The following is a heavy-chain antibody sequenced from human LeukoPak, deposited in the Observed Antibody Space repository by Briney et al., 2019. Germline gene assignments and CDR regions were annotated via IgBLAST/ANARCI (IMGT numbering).Heavy chain of an antibody. CDR2: ISGSGGST. CDR1: GFTFSSYA. CDR3: ARGGGPHMVRGVMGDY. J-gene: IGHJ4*02. D-gene: IGHD3-10*01. V-gene: IGHV3-23*01. Sequence: GGSLRLSCAASGFTFSSYAMSWVRQAPGKGLEWVSAISGSGGSTYYADSVKGRFTISRDNSKNTLYLQMNSLRAEDTAVYYCARGGGPHMVRGVMGDYWGQGTLVTVSS.